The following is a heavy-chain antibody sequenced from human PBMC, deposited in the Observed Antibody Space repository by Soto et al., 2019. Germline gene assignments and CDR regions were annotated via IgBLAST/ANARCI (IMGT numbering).Heavy chain of an antibody. D-gene: IGHD2-15*01. J-gene: IGHJ5*02. CDR1: GGFFSGYY. CDR3: ARAAGRRTLGMKGYDLDT. Sequence: QVQLQQWGAGLLKPSETLSLTCAVYGGFFSGYYWSWIRQPPGKWLEWIGETNDSGKTKYTPSVERRVTISPDTSNTEMALKVTSGTAADAAVYYCARAAGRRTLGMKGYDLDTWGQGTLVSVSS. V-gene: IGHV4-34*01. CDR2: TNDSGKT.